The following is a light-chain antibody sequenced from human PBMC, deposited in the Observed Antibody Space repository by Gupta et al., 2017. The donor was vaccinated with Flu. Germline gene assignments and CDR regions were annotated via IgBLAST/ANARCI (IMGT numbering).Light chain of an antibody. CDR3: QQYDNHPDT. J-gene: IGKJ2*01. CDR1: QDIRNA. V-gene: IGKV1-33*01. Sequence: DIQMTQSPSSLSASVGDRVTITCQASQDIRNALNWYQQKPGKAPKLLIYDAYILETGVPSRFSGSGSGTDFTFTISSLQDEDIATYYCQQYDNHPDTFGQGTKLEIK. CDR2: DAY.